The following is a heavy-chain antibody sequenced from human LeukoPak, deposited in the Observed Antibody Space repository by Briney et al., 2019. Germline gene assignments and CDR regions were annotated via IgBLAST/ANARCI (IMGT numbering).Heavy chain of an antibody. CDR1: AFTYSNYW. J-gene: IGHJ4*02. Sequence: GGSLSLYCAASAFTYSNYWMSLVRPAPGEGLEVVANIKEEGSEIKYVHSVKGRFTISRDNAKNSLYLRMNSLRVDDTAVYYCARDRGYSTFDYWGQGTLVTVSS. V-gene: IGHV3-7*01. D-gene: IGHD4-23*01. CDR3: ARDRGYSTFDY. CDR2: IKEEGSEI.